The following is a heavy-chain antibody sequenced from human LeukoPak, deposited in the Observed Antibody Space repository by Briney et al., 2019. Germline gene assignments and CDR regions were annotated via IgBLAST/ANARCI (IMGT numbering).Heavy chain of an antibody. CDR2: ISSKVFGGTT. Sequence: GGSLRLSCTASGFTFCDFALSWVRQAPGKGLEWVGFISSKVFGGTTEYAASVKGRFTISRDDSKSIAYLQMNTLKTEDTGVYYCTRDLVAVTGDTFYYYAMDVWGQGTTVTVSS. CDR1: GFTFCDFA. V-gene: IGHV3-49*04. D-gene: IGHD6-19*01. J-gene: IGHJ6*02. CDR3: TRDLVAVTGDTFYYYAMDV.